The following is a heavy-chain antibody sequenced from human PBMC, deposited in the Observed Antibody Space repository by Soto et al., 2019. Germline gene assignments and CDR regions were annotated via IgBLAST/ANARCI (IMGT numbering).Heavy chain of an antibody. J-gene: IGHJ4*02. CDR2: IKSKTDGGTT. CDR3: TSTMVRGVIIFKGVDY. Sequence: GGSLRLSCAASGFTFSNAWMSWVRQAPGKGLEWVGRIKSKTDGGTTDYAAPVKGRFTISRDDSKNTLYLQMNSLKTEDTAVYYCTSTMVRGVIIFKGVDYWGQGTLVTVSS. V-gene: IGHV3-15*01. D-gene: IGHD3-10*01. CDR1: GFTFSNAW.